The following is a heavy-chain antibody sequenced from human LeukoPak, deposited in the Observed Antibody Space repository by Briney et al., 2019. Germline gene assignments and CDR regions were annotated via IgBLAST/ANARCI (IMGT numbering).Heavy chain of an antibody. V-gene: IGHV4-34*01. CDR2: INHSGST. D-gene: IGHD3-16*01. CDR3: ARGTIAMMRAFDI. Sequence: SSETLSLTCAVYGGSFSGYYWSWIRQPPGKGLEWIGEINHSGSTNYNPSLKSRVTISLDTSKNQFSLKLSSVTAADTAVYYRARGTIAMMRAFDIWGQGTMVTVSS. J-gene: IGHJ3*02. CDR1: GGSFSGYY.